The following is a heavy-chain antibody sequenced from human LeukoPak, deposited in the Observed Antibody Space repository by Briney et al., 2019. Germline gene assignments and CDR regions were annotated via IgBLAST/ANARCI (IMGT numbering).Heavy chain of an antibody. CDR2: IYYSGST. V-gene: IGHV4-59*11. Sequence: SETLSLTCTVSGGSISSHYWSWIRQPPGKGLEWIGYIYYSGSTNYNPSLKSRVTISVDTSKNQFSLKLSSVTAADTAVYYCARVEWELPNYYYYCMDVWGKGTTVTVSS. J-gene: IGHJ6*03. D-gene: IGHD1-26*01. CDR1: GGSISSHY. CDR3: ARVEWELPNYYYYCMDV.